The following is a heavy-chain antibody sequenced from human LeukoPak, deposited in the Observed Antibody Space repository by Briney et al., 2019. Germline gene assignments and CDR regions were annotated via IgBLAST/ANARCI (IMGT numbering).Heavy chain of an antibody. CDR2: ISSSSSYI. D-gene: IGHD3-22*01. V-gene: IGHV3-21*01. CDR1: GFTFSSYS. J-gene: IGHJ1*01. CDR3: ARAYDSSGYYGYFQH. Sequence: GGSLRLSCAASGFTFSSYSMNWVRQAPGKGLEWVSSISSSSSYIYYADSVKGRFTISRDNAKNSLYLQMNSLRAEDTAVYYCARAYDSSGYYGYFQHWGQGTLVTVSS.